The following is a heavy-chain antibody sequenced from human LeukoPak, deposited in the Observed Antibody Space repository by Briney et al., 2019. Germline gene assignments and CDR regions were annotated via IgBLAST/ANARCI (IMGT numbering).Heavy chain of an antibody. CDR3: ARDGSYYDTGYFDY. V-gene: IGHV3-21*01. Sequence: PGGPLRLSCAASGFTFSSYSMNWVRQAPGKGLEWVSSISSSSSYIYYADSVKGRFTISRDNAKNSVYLHMNSLRAEDTAVYYCARDGSYYDTGYFDYWGQGTLVTVSS. CDR2: ISSSSSYI. J-gene: IGHJ4*02. CDR1: GFTFSSYS. D-gene: IGHD3-22*01.